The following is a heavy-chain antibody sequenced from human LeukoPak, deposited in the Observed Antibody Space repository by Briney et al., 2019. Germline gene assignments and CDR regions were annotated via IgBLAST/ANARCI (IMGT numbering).Heavy chain of an antibody. CDR2: IYHSGST. J-gene: IGHJ4*02. CDR3: ARTPPPSGYCSGGSCYIDY. V-gene: IGHV4-38-2*02. D-gene: IGHD2-15*01. CDR1: GYSISSGYY. Sequence: SETLSLSCTVSGYSISSGYYWGWIRQPPGKGLEWIGSIYHSGSTYYNPSLKSRVTISVDTSKNQFSLKLSSVTAADTAVYYCARTPPPSGYCSGGSCYIDYWGQGTLVTVSS.